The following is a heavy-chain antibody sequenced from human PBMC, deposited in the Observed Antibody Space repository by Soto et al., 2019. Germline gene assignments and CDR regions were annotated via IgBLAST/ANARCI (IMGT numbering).Heavy chain of an antibody. J-gene: IGHJ3*02. Sequence: SVKVSCKASGGTFSSYTISWVRQAPGQGLEWMGRIIPILGIANYAQKFQGRVTITADKSTSTAYMELSSLRSEDTAVYYCARDAGITILGVVTPKAFDIWGQGTMVTVSS. V-gene: IGHV1-69*04. CDR2: IIPILGIA. D-gene: IGHD3-3*01. CDR1: GGTFSSYT. CDR3: ARDAGITILGVVTPKAFDI.